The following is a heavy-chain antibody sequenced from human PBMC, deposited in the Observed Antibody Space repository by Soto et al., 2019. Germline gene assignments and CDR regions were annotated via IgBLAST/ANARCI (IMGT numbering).Heavy chain of an antibody. Sequence: SETLSLTCTVSGGSISSYYWSWIRQPPGKGLEYIGYIYYSGSTNYNPSLKSRVTISVDTSKNQFSLRLSSVTAADTAVYYCARHLGSAAFDIWGQATIVTVSS. J-gene: IGHJ3*02. D-gene: IGHD1-26*01. CDR3: ARHLGSAAFDI. CDR1: GGSISSYY. CDR2: IYYSGST. V-gene: IGHV4-59*01.